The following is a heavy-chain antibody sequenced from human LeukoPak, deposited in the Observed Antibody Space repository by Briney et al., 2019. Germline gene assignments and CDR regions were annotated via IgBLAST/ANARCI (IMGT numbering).Heavy chain of an antibody. V-gene: IGHV3-23*01. CDR1: GFTFSSYW. J-gene: IGHJ4*02. CDR2: ISGSGGST. D-gene: IGHD6-6*01. Sequence: PGGSLRLSCAASGFTFSSYWMHWVRQAPGKGLEWVSAISGSGGSTHYAGSVKGRFTISRDNFKNTLFLQMNSLGAEDTAVYYCAKGTYSSSPRDYWGQGTLVTVSS. CDR3: AKGTYSSSPRDY.